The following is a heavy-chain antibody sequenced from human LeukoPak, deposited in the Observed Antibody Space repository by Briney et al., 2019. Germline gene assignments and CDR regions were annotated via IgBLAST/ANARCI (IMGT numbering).Heavy chain of an antibody. J-gene: IGHJ4*02. CDR2: IDWDDAK. CDR3: ARSGYSSAGKFDS. V-gene: IGHV2-70*04. CDR1: GFSLSTIGMR. Sequence: SGPALVKPTQTLTLTCTFSGFSLSTIGMRVNWIRQPPGKALEWLARIDWDDAKFYGSSLKTRLTISKDTSKNQVVLTMTNMDPVDTATYYCARSGYSSAGKFDSWGQGTLVTVSS. D-gene: IGHD6-19*01.